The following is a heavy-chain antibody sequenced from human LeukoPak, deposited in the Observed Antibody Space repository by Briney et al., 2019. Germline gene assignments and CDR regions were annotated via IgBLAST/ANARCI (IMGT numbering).Heavy chain of an antibody. D-gene: IGHD3-22*01. V-gene: IGHV4-30-2*01. CDR3: ARVDYYYDSSGYYYISSVDY. J-gene: IGHJ4*02. CDR1: GGSISSGGYS. CDR2: IYHSGST. Sequence: SETLSLTCAVSGGSISSGGYSWSWIRQPPGKGLEWIGYIYHSGSTYYNPSLKSRVTISVDRSKNQFSLKLSSVTAADTAVYYCARVDYYYDSSGYYYISSVDYRGQGTLVTVSS.